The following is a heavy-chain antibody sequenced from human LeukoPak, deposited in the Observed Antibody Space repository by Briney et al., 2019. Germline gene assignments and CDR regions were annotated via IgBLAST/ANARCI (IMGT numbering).Heavy chain of an antibody. D-gene: IGHD2-15*01. CDR2: ISGGGRTT. CDR1: GFTFSNHA. V-gene: IGHV3-23*01. Sequence: GGSLRLSCAASGFTFSNHAMSWVRQAPGKGLQWVAVISGGGRTTEYEDFVKGRFTISRDNSKSTLSLQVNSLTVEDTAIYFCAKNVVVKRYIDFWGQGTLVTVSS. CDR3: AKNVVVKRYIDF. J-gene: IGHJ4*02.